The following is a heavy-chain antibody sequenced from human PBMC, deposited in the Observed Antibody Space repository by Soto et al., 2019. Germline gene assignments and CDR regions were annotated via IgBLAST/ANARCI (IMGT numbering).Heavy chain of an antibody. CDR3: ARGRYGDY. D-gene: IGHD1-1*01. J-gene: IGHJ4*02. CDR1: GYTFTSYV. V-gene: IGHV1-18*01. Sequence: QVHLVQSGAEVKKPGASVKVSCKGSGYTFTSYVITWVRQAPGQGLDGMGWISAHNGNTDYAQKLQGRATVTRDTSTSTAYMELRSLRSDDTAVYYCARGRYGDYWGQGALVTVSS. CDR2: ISAHNGNT.